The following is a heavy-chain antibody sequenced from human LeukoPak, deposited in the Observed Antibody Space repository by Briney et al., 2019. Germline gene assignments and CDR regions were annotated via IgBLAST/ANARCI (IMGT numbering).Heavy chain of an antibody. CDR1: GGSISSYY. CDR3: ARGGTTFDY. D-gene: IGHD1-7*01. Sequence: KASETLSLTCTVSGGSISSYYWSWIRQPPGKGLEWIGYIYYSGSTNYNPSLKSRVTISVDTSKNQFSLKLSSVTAAGTAVYYCARGGTTFDYWGQGTLVTVSS. J-gene: IGHJ4*02. V-gene: IGHV4-59*01. CDR2: IYYSGST.